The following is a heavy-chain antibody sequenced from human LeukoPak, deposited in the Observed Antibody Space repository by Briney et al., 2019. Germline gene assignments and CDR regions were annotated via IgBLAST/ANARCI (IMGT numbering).Heavy chain of an antibody. CDR3: ARGLTNYYFYALDV. CDR2: IYYSGST. J-gene: IGHJ6*02. V-gene: IGHV4-31*03. CDR1: GGSISSGGYY. D-gene: IGHD3-9*01. Sequence: SQTLSLTCTVSGGSISSGGYYWSWIRQHPGKGLEWIGYIYYSGSTYYNPSLKSRVTMSVDTSKNQFSLKLNSVTAADTAVYYCARGLTNYYFYALDVWGQGTTVTVSS.